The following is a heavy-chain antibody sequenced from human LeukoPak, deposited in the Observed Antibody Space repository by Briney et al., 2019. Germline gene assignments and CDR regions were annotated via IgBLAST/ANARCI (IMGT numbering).Heavy chain of an antibody. CDR1: GGSIDSTNW. CDR2: IHHDGRI. V-gene: IGHV4/OR15-8*01. D-gene: IGHD4-11*01. Sequence: SETLSLTCDVSGGSIDSTNWWNWVRQPPGKGLEWIGEIHHDGRINYNPSLKSRVTLSVDTSKSQQFSLKLSSVTAADTAVYYCARYFSNYRVFDFWGQGTLVTVSS. CDR3: ARYFSNYRVFDF. J-gene: IGHJ4*02.